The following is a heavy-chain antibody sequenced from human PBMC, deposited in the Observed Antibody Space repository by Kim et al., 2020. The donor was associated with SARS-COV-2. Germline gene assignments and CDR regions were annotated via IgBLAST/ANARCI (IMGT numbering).Heavy chain of an antibody. V-gene: IGHV1-69*13. CDR2: IIPIFGTA. D-gene: IGHD6-6*01. J-gene: IGHJ2*01. CDR1: GGTFSSYA. CDR3: ARPYSSSSPAGWYFDL. Sequence: SVKVSCKASGGTFSSYAISWVRQAPGQGLEWMGGIIPIFGTANYAQKFQGRVTITADESTSTAYMELSSLRSEDTAVYYCARPYSSSSPAGWYFDLWGRGTLVTVSS.